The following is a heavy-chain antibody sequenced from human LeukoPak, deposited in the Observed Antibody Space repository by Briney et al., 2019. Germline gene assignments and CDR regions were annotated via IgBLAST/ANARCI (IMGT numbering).Heavy chain of an antibody. CDR3: ARAGYYSHYFDY. CDR2: IYSGGST. D-gene: IGHD1-26*01. CDR1: GFTVSSNY. Sequence: GGSLRLSCAASGFTVSSNYISWVRQAPGKGLEWVSVIYSGGSTYYADSVKGRFTISRDNSKNTLYLQMDSLRAEDTAVYYCARAGYYSHYFDYWGQGTLVTVSS. J-gene: IGHJ4*02. V-gene: IGHV3-53*01.